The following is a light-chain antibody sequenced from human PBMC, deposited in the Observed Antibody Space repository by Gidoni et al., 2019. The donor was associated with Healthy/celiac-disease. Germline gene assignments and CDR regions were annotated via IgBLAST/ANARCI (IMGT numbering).Light chain of an antibody. V-gene: IGLV3-1*01. CDR2: PDS. CDR1: KLGDKY. Sequence: SYELTQPPSVSVSPGQTASITCSGDKLGDKYGCWYQQKPGQSPVLVIYPDSKRPSGIPERFSGSNSGNTATLTISGTQAIDEADYYCQAWDSSTVVFGGGTKLTVL. CDR3: QAWDSSTVV. J-gene: IGLJ2*01.